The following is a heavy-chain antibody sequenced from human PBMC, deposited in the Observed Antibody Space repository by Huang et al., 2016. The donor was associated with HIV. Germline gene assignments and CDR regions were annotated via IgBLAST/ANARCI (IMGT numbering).Heavy chain of an antibody. CDR2: ISGDNVRT. CDR3: ARTKGEFDF. Sequence: QIHLVQSGPEVKQPGASVKVSCKASGYKFHIYEITWVRQTPGQGLEWMGWISGDNVRTRVAQEFQDRLTMTTDVSTSTAYLELRSLRLDDTAVYYCARTKGEFDFWGQGALVTVSS. V-gene: IGHV1-18*04. J-gene: IGHJ4*02. CDR1: GYKFHIYE. D-gene: IGHD3-16*01.